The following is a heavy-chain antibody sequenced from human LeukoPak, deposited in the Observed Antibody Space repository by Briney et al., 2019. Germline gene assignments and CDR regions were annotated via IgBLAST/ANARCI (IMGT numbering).Heavy chain of an antibody. CDR3: AREGSIAAATTPEALHYYYYYMDV. CDR2: IYYSGST. V-gene: IGHV4-59*01. CDR1: GGSISSYY. D-gene: IGHD6-13*01. Sequence: SETLSLTCTVSGGSISSYYWSWIRQPPGKGLEWIGYIYYSGSTNYNPSLKSRVTISVDTSKNQFSLKLSSVTAADTAVYYCAREGSIAAATTPEALHYYYYYMDVWGKGTTVTVSS. J-gene: IGHJ6*03.